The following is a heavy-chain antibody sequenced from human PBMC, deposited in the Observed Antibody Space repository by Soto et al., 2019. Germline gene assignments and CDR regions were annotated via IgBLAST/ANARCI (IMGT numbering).Heavy chain of an antibody. CDR3: AKASSGWPYAGVDY. J-gene: IGHJ4*02. CDR2: ISGSGGST. V-gene: IGHV3-23*01. CDR1: GFTFSSYA. Sequence: HPGGSLRLSCAASGFTFSSYAMSWVRQAPGKGLEWVSAISGSGGSTYYADSVKGRFTISRDNSKNTLYLQMNSLRAEDTAVYYCAKASSGWPYAGVDYWGQGTLVTVSS. D-gene: IGHD6-19*01.